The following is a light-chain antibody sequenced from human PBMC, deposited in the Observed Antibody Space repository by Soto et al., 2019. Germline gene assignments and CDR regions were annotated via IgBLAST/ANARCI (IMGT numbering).Light chain of an antibody. J-gene: IGLJ1*01. CDR2: EVS. CDR3: LSKTCGISYV. V-gene: IGLV2-14*01. CDR1: TSDVGGYNY. Sequence: QSVLTQPASVSGCPGQSITISCTGTTSDVGGYNYVSWYQQHPGKVPKLLIHEVSNRPSGVSNRFSGSKSGNTASLTISGLQAEDEADYYCLSKTCGISYVFGTGTKGTV.